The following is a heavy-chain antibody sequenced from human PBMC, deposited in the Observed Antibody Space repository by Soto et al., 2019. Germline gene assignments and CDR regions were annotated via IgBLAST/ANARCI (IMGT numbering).Heavy chain of an antibody. D-gene: IGHD5-12*01. Sequence: ASVKVSCKASGYTFTTYGISWVRQAPGQGLEWMGWISAYNGNTNYAQKLQGRVTMTRDKSTSTAYMELRSLRSDDTAVFYCASGARNSGYDFDYWGMGTLVTLSS. CDR1: GYTFTTYG. CDR2: ISAYNGNT. V-gene: IGHV1-18*01. CDR3: ASGARNSGYDFDY. J-gene: IGHJ4*02.